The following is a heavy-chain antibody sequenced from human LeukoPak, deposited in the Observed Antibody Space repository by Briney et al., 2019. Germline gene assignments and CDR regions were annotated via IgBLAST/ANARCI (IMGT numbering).Heavy chain of an antibody. CDR2: IWYDGSNK. J-gene: IGHJ4*02. Sequence: PGGSLRLSCAASGFTFSSYGMHWVRQAPGKGLEWVAVIWYDGSNKYYADSVKGRFTISRANSKNTLYLQMNSLRAEDTAVYYCAKDRGGGGSCIDYWGQGTLVTVSS. CDR3: AKDRGGGGSCIDY. CDR1: GFTFSSYG. V-gene: IGHV3-33*06. D-gene: IGHD2-15*01.